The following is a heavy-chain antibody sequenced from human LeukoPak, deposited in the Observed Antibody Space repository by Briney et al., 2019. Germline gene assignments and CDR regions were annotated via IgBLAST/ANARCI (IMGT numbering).Heavy chain of an antibody. CDR2: IYYSGST. CDR3: ARGYSIDY. D-gene: IGHD1-26*01. V-gene: IGHV4-39*07. CDR1: GGSISSSSYY. Sequence: KSSETLSLTCTVSGGSISSSSYYWGWIRQPPGKGLEWIGSIYYSGSTYYNPSLKSRVTISVDTSKNQFSLKLSSVTAADTAVYYCARGYSIDYWGQGTLVTVSS. J-gene: IGHJ4*02.